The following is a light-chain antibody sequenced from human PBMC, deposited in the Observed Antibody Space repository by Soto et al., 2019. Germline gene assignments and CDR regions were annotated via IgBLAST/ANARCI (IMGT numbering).Light chain of an antibody. J-gene: IGLJ2*01. CDR1: SSDVGSYNL. Sequence: QSALTQPASVSGSPGQSITISCTGTSSDVGSYNLVSWYQQHPGKAPKLMIYEGSKRPSGVSNRFSGSRSGNTASLTISGLQAEDEADYYCSSHAGRGSVIFGGGTTLTVL. CDR2: EGS. CDR3: SSHAGRGSVI. V-gene: IGLV2-23*01.